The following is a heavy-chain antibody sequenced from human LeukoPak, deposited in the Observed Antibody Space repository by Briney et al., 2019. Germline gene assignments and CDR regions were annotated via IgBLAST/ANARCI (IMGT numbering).Heavy chain of an antibody. J-gene: IGHJ4*02. Sequence: PGGSLRISCAASGFTFSGYWMHWVRQAQGKGLVWVSRIKSDGSYTAYADSVKGRFTISRDNAKNTLYLQMNSLRVEDTAVYYCAGDVRGGYHDYWGQGTLVTVSS. CDR3: AGDVRGGYHDY. D-gene: IGHD5-18*01. V-gene: IGHV3-74*01. CDR1: GFTFSGYW. CDR2: IKSDGSYT.